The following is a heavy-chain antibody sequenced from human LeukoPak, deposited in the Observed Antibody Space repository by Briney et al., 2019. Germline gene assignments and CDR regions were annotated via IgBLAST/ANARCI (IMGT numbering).Heavy chain of an antibody. J-gene: IGHJ6*03. D-gene: IGHD2-2*01. CDR1: RFTFSSYS. Sequence: PGGSLRLSCAASRFTFSSYSMNWARQAPGKGLEWVSSISSSGSYIYYADSVKGRFTISRDNAKNSLYLQMIRLRAEDTAVYYCARDNIVVVPAAIGTGYYYYMDVWGKGTTVTISS. CDR2: ISSSGSYI. V-gene: IGHV3-21*01. CDR3: ARDNIVVVPAAIGTGYYYYMDV.